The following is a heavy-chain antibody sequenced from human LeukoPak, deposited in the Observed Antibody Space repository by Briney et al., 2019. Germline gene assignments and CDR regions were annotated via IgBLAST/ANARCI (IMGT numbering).Heavy chain of an antibody. CDR1: GFTFRNYW. CDR3: ARDLSI. D-gene: IGHD3-9*01. Sequence: GGSLRLSCAASGFTFRNYWMTWVRQAPGKGLEWVANIKQDGSERYYVDSVKGRFTISRDNAKNSLYLQMNSLRAEDTAVYYRARDLSIWGQGTMVTVSS. CDR2: IKQDGSER. V-gene: IGHV3-7*04. J-gene: IGHJ3*02.